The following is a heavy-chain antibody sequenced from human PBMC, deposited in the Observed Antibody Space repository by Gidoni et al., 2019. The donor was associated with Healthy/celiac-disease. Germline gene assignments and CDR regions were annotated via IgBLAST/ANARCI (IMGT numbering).Heavy chain of an antibody. D-gene: IGHD3-10*01. Sequence: QVQLVGSGGGVVQPGRSLRLSCAASVFTFSSYGMHWVRQAPGKGLEWVAVISYDGSNKYYADSVKGRFTISRDNSKNTLYLQMNSLRAEDTAVYYCAKDPRWFGELTVYFFDYWGQGTLVTVSA. CDR2: ISYDGSNK. CDR1: VFTFSSYG. J-gene: IGHJ4*02. V-gene: IGHV3-30*18. CDR3: AKDPRWFGELTVYFFDY.